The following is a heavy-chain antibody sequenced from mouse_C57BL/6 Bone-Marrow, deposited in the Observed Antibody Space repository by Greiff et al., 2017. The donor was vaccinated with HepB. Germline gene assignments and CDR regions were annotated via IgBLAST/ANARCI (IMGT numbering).Heavy chain of an antibody. CDR3: ARYELDRYFDY. CDR1: GYSITSGYY. Sequence: EVQLQQSGPGLVKPSQSLSLTCSVTGYSITSGYYWNWIRQFPGNKLEWMGYISYDGSNNYNPSLKNRISITRDTSKNQFFLKLNSVTTEDTATYYCARYELDRYFDYWGQGTTLTVSS. D-gene: IGHD1-3*01. J-gene: IGHJ2*01. CDR2: ISYDGSN. V-gene: IGHV3-6*01.